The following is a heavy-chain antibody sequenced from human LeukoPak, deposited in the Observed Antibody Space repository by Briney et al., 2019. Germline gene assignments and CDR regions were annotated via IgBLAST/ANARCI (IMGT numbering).Heavy chain of an antibody. D-gene: IGHD3-22*01. Sequence: SETLSLTCTVSGGSISSYYWSWIRQPAGKGLEWIGRIYTSGSTNYNPPLKSRVTMSVDTSQNQFSLKLSSVTAADTAVYYCARDGYYYDSSGYTIATYYYYYMDVWGKGTTVTVSS. V-gene: IGHV4-4*07. CDR3: ARDGYYYDSSGYTIATYYYYYMDV. J-gene: IGHJ6*03. CDR2: IYTSGST. CDR1: GGSISSYY.